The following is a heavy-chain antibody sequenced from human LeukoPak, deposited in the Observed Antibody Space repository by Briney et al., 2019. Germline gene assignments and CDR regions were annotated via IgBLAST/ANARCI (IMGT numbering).Heavy chain of an antibody. D-gene: IGHD2-2*02. Sequence: GGSLRLSCAASGFTFSSYGMHWVRQAPGKGLEWVAFIRYDGSNKYYADSVKGRFTISRDNSKNTLYLQMNSLRTEDTAVYYCATDNPKGYCSSTSCYILIYWGQGTLVTVSS. CDR3: ATDNPKGYCSSTSCYILIY. CDR1: GFTFSSYG. V-gene: IGHV3-30*02. J-gene: IGHJ4*02. CDR2: IRYDGSNK.